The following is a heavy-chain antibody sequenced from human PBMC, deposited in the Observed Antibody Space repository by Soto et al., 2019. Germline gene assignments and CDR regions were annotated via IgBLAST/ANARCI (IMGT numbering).Heavy chain of an antibody. V-gene: IGHV3-9*01. CDR2: ISWNSGSI. J-gene: IGHJ3*02. CDR3: AKVRAVAVGAFDI. D-gene: IGHD6-19*01. Sequence: GGSLRLSCAASGFTFDDYAMHWVRQAPGKGLEWVSGISWNSGSIGYADSVKGRFTISRDNAKNSLYLQMNSLRAEDTALYYCAKVRAVAVGAFDIWGQGTMVTVSS. CDR1: GFTFDDYA.